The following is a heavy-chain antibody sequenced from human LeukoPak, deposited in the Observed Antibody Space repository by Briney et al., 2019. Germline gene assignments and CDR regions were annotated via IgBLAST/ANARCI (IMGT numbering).Heavy chain of an antibody. V-gene: IGHV4-59*12. CDR1: DGSISTYY. J-gene: IGHJ2*01. CDR2: IYYSGNT. D-gene: IGHD5-18*01. CDR3: ARERYSYGYGWYFDL. Sequence: SETLSLTCTVSDGSISTYYWNWIRQPPGKGLEWIGFIYYSGNTNYNPSLKSRVTMSIDTSKNQYSLKLSSVTAADTAVYYCARERYSYGYGWYFDLWGRGTLVTVSS.